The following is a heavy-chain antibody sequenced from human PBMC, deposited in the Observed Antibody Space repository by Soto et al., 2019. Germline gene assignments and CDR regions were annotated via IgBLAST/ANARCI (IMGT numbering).Heavy chain of an antibody. Sequence: ASVTVSCTASGYTFTSYGISWVRQAPGQGLEWMGWISAYNGNTNYAQKLQGRVTMTTDTSTSTAYMELRSLRSDDTAVYYCARNVNGDWFDPWGQGTLVTVSS. CDR3: ARNVNGDWFDP. V-gene: IGHV1-18*01. D-gene: IGHD3-10*01. J-gene: IGHJ5*02. CDR2: ISAYNGNT. CDR1: GYTFTSYG.